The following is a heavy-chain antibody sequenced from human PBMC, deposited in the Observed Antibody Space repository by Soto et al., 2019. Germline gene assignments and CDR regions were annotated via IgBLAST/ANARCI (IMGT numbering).Heavy chain of an antibody. CDR1: GDSFSNFA. V-gene: IGHV1-69*01. J-gene: IGHJ5*02. CDR3: ATKSCRGGSCYSWRFDN. CDR2: ITPVFGRP. Sequence: QVQLVQSGAEVREPGSSVKVSCKASGDSFSNFAISWVRQAPGQGLEWMGGITPVFGRPNYAQNFKGRVSITADESTGTALMGLTSLRSEDTAVYYCATKSCRGGSCYSWRFDNWGQGTLITVSS. D-gene: IGHD2-15*01.